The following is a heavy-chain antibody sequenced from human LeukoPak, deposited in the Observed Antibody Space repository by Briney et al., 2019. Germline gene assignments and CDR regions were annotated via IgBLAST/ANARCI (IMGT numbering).Heavy chain of an antibody. V-gene: IGHV4-59*01. J-gene: IGHJ6*03. Sequence: SETLSLTCTVSGGSISSYYWSWIGQPPGKGLEWIGYIYYSGSTNYNPSLKSRVTISVDTSKNQFSLKLSSVTAADTAVYYCARVSWYYYYYMDVWGKGTTVTVSS. D-gene: IGHD5/OR15-5a*01. CDR3: ARVSWYYYYYMDV. CDR1: GGSISSYY. CDR2: IYYSGST.